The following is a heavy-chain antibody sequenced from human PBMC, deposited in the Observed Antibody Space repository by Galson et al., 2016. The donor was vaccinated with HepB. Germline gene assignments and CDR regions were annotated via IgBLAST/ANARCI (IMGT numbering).Heavy chain of an antibody. CDR2: ISGSGGTT. Sequence: SLRLSCAASGFTFSSFAINWVRQAPGKGLEWVSGISGSGGTTYHADSVKGRFTISRDNSKNTLYLQMNSLRAEDTALYYCARAQIPGYCSGGSCFGKDYWGQGTLVTVSS. CDR1: GFTFSSFA. V-gene: IGHV3-23*01. J-gene: IGHJ4*02. D-gene: IGHD2-15*01. CDR3: ARAQIPGYCSGGSCFGKDY.